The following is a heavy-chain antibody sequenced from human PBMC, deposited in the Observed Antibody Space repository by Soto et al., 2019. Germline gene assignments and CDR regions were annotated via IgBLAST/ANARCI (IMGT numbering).Heavy chain of an antibody. V-gene: IGHV4-39*01. CDR1: GGTINSTSYY. Sequence: QLQLQESGPGLVKPSETLSLTCTVSGGTINSTSYYWGWIRQPPGKGLEWIGSIYYSGSTYYNPSPKXXVXIXVDTSKLQFSLMLSSVTAADAAVYSCARLPLPVIAVWGQGALVTASS. CDR3: ARLPLPVIAV. D-gene: IGHD6-13*01. CDR2: IYYSGST. J-gene: IGHJ4*02.